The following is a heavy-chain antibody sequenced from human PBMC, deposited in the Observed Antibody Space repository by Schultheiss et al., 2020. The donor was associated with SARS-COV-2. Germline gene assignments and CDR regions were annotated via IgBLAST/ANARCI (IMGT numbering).Heavy chain of an antibody. CDR2: IYYSGST. J-gene: IGHJ5*02. D-gene: IGHD4-11*01. Sequence: SETLSLTCTVSGGSISSYYWSWIRQPAGKGLEWIGYIYYSGSTNYNPSLKSRVTMSVDTSKNQFSLKLSSVTAADTAVYYCARDDSNYPNWFDPWGQGTLVTVSS. V-gene: IGHV4-59*12. CDR3: ARDDSNYPNWFDP. CDR1: GGSISSYY.